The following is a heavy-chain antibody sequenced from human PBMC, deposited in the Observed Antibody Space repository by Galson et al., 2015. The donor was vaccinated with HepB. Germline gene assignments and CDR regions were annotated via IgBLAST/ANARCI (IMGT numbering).Heavy chain of an antibody. V-gene: IGHV3-30*03. Sequence: SLRLSCAASGFTFSSYGMHWVRQAPGKGLEWVAVISYDGSNKYYADSVKGRFTISRDNSKNTLYLQMNSLRAEDTAVYYCATVPAAVDAFDIWGQGTMVTVSS. J-gene: IGHJ3*02. CDR3: ATVPAAVDAFDI. CDR1: GFTFSSYG. D-gene: IGHD2-2*01. CDR2: ISYDGSNK.